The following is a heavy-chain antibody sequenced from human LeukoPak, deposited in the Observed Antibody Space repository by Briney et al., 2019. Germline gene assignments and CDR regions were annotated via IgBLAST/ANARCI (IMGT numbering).Heavy chain of an antibody. Sequence: SETLCLTCTVSGGSISSSAYYWGWIRQPPGKGLEWIGSISYSGSTYHNPSLKSRVTISVDTSKNRFSLKLISVTAADTAVYYCATYSGTFYLQFDYWGQGTLVTVSS. CDR1: GGSISSSAYY. V-gene: IGHV4-39*01. CDR2: ISYSGST. CDR3: ATYSGTFYLQFDY. J-gene: IGHJ4*02. D-gene: IGHD1-26*01.